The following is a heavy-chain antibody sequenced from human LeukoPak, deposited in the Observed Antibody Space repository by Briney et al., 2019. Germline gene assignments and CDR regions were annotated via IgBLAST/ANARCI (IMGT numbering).Heavy chain of an antibody. CDR3: ARGGSYFDISGYYFY. J-gene: IGHJ4*02. Sequence: GGSLRLSCAASGVTVGSNTMGWVRQAPGKGLEWVSIIYSGGSTSYADSVKGRFTISRDNSKNTLYLQMNSLRTEDTAVYYCARGGSYFDISGYYFYWGQGTLVTVSS. CDR1: GVTVGSNT. D-gene: IGHD3-22*01. CDR2: IYSGGST. V-gene: IGHV3-66*01.